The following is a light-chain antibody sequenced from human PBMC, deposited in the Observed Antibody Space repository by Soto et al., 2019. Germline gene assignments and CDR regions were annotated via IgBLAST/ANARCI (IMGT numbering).Light chain of an antibody. CDR1: QSLRSS. V-gene: IGKV3D-15*01. CDR2: DES. Sequence: EIVMTQSPATLSVSPGERATLSCRASQSLRSSLAWYQQKPGQAPRIIIYDESTRATGIPDRFSGSGSGTDLNLTISGLQSEDFAVYYCQKYNNWPQTCGQGTKVDIK. J-gene: IGKJ1*01. CDR3: QKYNNWPQT.